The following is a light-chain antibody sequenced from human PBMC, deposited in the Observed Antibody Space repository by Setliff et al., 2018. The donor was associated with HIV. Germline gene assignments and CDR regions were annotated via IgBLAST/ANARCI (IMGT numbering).Light chain of an antibody. CDR3: SSYITNSTSYV. CDR2: EVN. CDR1: SSDVGAYNY. V-gene: IGLV2-14*01. J-gene: IGLJ1*01. Sequence: QSALTQPASVSGSPGQSITNSCTGTSSDVGAYNYVSWYQQHPGKAPKLMIYEVNNRPSGVSNRFSGSKSGNTASLTISGLQAEDEADYYCSSYITNSTSYVFGTGTKVTVL.